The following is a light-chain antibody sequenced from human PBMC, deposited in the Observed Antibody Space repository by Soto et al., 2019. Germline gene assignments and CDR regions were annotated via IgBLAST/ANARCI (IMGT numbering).Light chain of an antibody. CDR1: SSDVGGFDY. J-gene: IGLJ1*01. V-gene: IGLV2-11*01. Sequence: QSVLTQPRSVSGSPGQSVTISCIGTSSDVGGFDYVSWYQLHPGRAPKLMIYDVDKRPSGVPDRCSGSKSGNTASLTISGLQAEDEDDYYCCSYAGSYPYVFGTGTKLTVL. CDR2: DVD. CDR3: CSYAGSYPYV.